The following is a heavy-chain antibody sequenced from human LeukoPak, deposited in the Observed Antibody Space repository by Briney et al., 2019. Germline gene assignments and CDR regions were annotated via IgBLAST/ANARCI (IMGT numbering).Heavy chain of an antibody. CDR3: ARGPIRSKRFYFDY. D-gene: IGHD4-17*01. J-gene: IGHJ4*02. Sequence: SETLSLTCAVSGGSISSSNWWSWVRQPPGKGLEWIGEIYHSGSTNYNPSLKSRVTISVDKSRSHFSLKLSSVTAADTAVYYCARGPIRSKRFYFDYWGQGTLVTVSS. CDR2: IYHSGST. CDR1: GGSISSSNW. V-gene: IGHV4-4*02.